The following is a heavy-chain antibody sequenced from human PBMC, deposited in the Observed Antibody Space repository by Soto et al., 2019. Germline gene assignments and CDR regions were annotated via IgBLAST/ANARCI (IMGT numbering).Heavy chain of an antibody. V-gene: IGHV1-18*01. CDR2: ISAYNGNT. D-gene: IGHD2-2*01. J-gene: IGHJ6*02. CDR3: ARDCSSTSCYRYYYYGMDV. CDR1: GYTFTSYG. Sequence: QVQLVQSGAEVKKPGASVKVSCKASGYTFTSYGISWVRQAPGQGLEWMGWISAYNGNTNYAQKLQGRVTMTTDTSTSTAYMELRSLRSDDTAVYYCARDCSSTSCYRYYYYGMDVCGQGTTVTVSS.